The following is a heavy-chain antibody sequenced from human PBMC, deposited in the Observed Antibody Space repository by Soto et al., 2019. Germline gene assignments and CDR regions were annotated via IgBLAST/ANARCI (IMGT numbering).Heavy chain of an antibody. D-gene: IGHD4-17*01. V-gene: IGHV1-18*04. J-gene: IGHJ4*02. CDR1: GYTFTSYG. CDR2: ISAYNGNT. CDR3: GRLMTTVTTYDY. Sequence: ASVKVSCKASGYTFTSYGISWVRQAPGQGLEWMGWISAYNGNTNYAQKLQGRVTMTTDTSTSTAYMELRSLRSDDTAVYYCGRLMTTVTTYDYWGQGTLVTVSS.